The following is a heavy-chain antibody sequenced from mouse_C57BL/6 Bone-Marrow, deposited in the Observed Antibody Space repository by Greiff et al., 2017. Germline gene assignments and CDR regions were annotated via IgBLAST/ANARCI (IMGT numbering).Heavy chain of an antibody. CDR1: GYTFTNYP. CDR3: ARSSTFFYCFAY. V-gene: IGHV1-47*01. Sequence: QVQLKQSGAELVKPGASVKMSCKASGYTFTNYPIEWMKQTHGKSLEWIGNFHPYNDDTKYNEKFKGKATLTVEKSSNTVYLELSRLTSDDSAVYYCARSSTFFYCFAYWGQGTTLTVSS. CDR2: FHPYNDDT. J-gene: IGHJ2*01. D-gene: IGHD5-1*01.